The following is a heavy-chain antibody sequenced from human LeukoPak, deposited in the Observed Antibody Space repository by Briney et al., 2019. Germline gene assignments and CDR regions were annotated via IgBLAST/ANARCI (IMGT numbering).Heavy chain of an antibody. J-gene: IGHJ4*01. CDR1: GFTFSSYW. D-gene: IGHD3-22*01. V-gene: IGHV3-74*01. Sequence: GGSLRLFCAASGFTFSSYWMHWVRQSPEKGLMWVSRINSDGSNIAYADSVKGRFTISRDNAKNTLYLQMNSLRAEDTAVYYCARDLELVYYNSTAYDYWGHGTLVTVSS. CDR2: INSDGSNI. CDR3: ARDLELVYYNSTAYDY.